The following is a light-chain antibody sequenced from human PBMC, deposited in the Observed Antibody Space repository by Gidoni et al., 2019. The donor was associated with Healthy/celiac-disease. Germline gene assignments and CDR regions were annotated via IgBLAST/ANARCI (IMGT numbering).Light chain of an antibody. CDR2: EDN. V-gene: IGLV6-57*04. CDR1: SGSIASNY. Sequence: NFMLTQPHSVSESPGKTVTISCTRSSGSIASNYVQRYQQRPGSAPTTVIYEDNQRPPGVPDRFSGSIDSSSNSASLTISGLKTEDEADYYCQSYDSSNHDVVFGGGTKLTVL. CDR3: QSYDSSNHDVV. J-gene: IGLJ2*01.